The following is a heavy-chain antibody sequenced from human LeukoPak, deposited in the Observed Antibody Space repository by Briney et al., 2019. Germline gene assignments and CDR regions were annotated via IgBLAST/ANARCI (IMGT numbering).Heavy chain of an antibody. CDR1: GFTFRSNA. D-gene: IGHD6-19*01. V-gene: IGHV3-23*01. J-gene: IGHJ4*02. Sequence: GGSLTLSCAASGFTFRSNAISWVRQPPGKGLEWVSVISGSGGDTYYADSVKGRFTISRENSKNTLYLQMNSLRAEDTAVYYCATIQYSSGWDGDYFDYWGEGTLVTVSS. CDR2: ISGSGGDT. CDR3: ATIQYSSGWDGDYFDY.